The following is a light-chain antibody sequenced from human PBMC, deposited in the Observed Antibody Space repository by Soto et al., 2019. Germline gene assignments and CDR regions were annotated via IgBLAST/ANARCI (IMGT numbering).Light chain of an antibody. V-gene: IGLV2-14*01. CDR1: SSDVGGYNY. J-gene: IGLJ3*02. Sequence: QSVLTQPASVSGSPGQSITISCTGTSSDVGGYNYVSWYQQHPGKAPKLMIYEVSNRPSGVSNRFAGSKSGNTASLTISGLQAEDEDDYYCSSYTISSTLVFGGGTKVTVL. CDR3: SSYTISSTLV. CDR2: EVS.